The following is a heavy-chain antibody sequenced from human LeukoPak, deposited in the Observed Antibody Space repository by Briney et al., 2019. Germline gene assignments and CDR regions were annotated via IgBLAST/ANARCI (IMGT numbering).Heavy chain of an antibody. CDR2: ISDSGGST. CDR1: GFTFSSYA. J-gene: IGHJ4*02. Sequence: TGGSLRLSCAASGFTFSSYAMSWVRRAPGKGLEWVSAISDSGGSTYYADSVKGRFTISRDNSKNTLYLQMNSLRAEDTAVYYCAKDDVLFDYWGQGTLVTVSS. V-gene: IGHV3-23*01. CDR3: AKDDVLFDY.